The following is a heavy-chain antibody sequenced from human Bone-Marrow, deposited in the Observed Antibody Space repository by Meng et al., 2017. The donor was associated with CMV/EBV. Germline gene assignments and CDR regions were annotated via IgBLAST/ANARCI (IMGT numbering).Heavy chain of an antibody. J-gene: IGHJ5*02. CDR3: ARDRAWFDP. Sequence: GSLRLSCTVSGYSISSGYYWGWIRQSPGKGLEWIGSMYHSGNTYYNPSLRSRVTISVDTSKNQFSLKLISVTAADTAMYYCARDRAWFDPWGQGTLVTVSS. V-gene: IGHV4-38-2*02. CDR2: MYHSGNT. CDR1: GYSISSGYY.